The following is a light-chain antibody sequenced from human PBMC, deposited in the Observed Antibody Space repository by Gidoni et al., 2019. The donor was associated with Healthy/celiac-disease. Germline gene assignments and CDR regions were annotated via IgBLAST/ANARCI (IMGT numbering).Light chain of an antibody. CDR3: QQSYSTSRT. CDR2: AAS. J-gene: IGKJ1*01. Sequence: DIQMTQSPSSLSASVGDRVTITCRASQSISSYLNWYQQKPGKAPKLLIYAASSLQSGVPSRFSGSGSGTDFTLTISSLQPEDSATYYCQQSYSTSRTFGQXTKVEIK. CDR1: QSISSY. V-gene: IGKV1-39*01.